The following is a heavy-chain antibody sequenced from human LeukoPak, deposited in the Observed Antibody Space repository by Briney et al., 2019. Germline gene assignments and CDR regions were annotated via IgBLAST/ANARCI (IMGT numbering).Heavy chain of an antibody. CDR2: ISGGGGTT. J-gene: IGHJ3*02. Sequence: GGSLRLSCAASEFTFSNYAMSWVRQAPGKGLEWVSVISGGGGTTFYADSVKGRFTISRDNSKNTLYLQMNSLRAEDTAVFYCAKDGKFGGGSPGDAFDIWGQGTMVTVSS. CDR3: AKDGKFGGGSPGDAFDI. V-gene: IGHV3-23*01. CDR1: EFTFSNYA. D-gene: IGHD3-16*01.